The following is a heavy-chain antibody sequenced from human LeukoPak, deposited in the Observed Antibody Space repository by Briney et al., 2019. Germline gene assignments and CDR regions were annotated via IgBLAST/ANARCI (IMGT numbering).Heavy chain of an antibody. J-gene: IGHJ4*02. CDR3: VRDGGRHGYNFFDY. CDR2: INFDGSST. Sequence: GGSLRLSCAASGFTFSSYWMHWVRQAPGKGLVWVSRINFDGSSTHYADSVKGRFTISRDNAKNTLYLQMNILRAEDTAVYYCVRDGGRHGYNFFDYWGQGTLVTVSS. CDR1: GFTFSSYW. D-gene: IGHD5-24*01. V-gene: IGHV3-74*01.